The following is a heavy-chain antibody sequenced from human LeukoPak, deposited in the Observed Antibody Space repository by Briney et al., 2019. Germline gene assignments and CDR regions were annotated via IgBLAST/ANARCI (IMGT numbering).Heavy chain of an antibody. CDR3: VRDLGGRSGH. V-gene: IGHV3-74*01. Sequence: GGSLRLSCAASGFTVSSIHMVWVRQAPGKGLVWVSRINEDGSTTNYADSVKGRFTISRDNAKNTLYLQMNSLRAEDTAVYYCVRDLGGRSGHWGQGTLVTVSS. D-gene: IGHD1-26*01. CDR2: INEDGSTT. CDR1: GFTVSSIH. J-gene: IGHJ4*02.